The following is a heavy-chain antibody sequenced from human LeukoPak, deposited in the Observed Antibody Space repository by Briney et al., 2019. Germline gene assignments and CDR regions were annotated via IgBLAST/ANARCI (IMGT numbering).Heavy chain of an antibody. V-gene: IGHV4-34*01. CDR2: IHNSGTT. CDR1: GGPFSGYF. D-gene: IGHD3-10*01. CDR3: ARRYYYNLGSFPFDF. J-gene: IGHJ4*02. Sequence: SETLSLTCAVSGGPFSGYFWRWIRQSSGKGLEWIGEIHNSGTTNYNPSLNSRVTISEDTSKNQCYLNLSSVTAANTAVYYCARRYYYNLGSFPFDFWGQGTLVTVSS.